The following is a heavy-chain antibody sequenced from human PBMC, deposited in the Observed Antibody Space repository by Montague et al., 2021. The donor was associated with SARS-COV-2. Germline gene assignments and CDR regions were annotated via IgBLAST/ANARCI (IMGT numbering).Heavy chain of an antibody. J-gene: IGHJ4*02. Sequence: SLRLSCAASGFTLSSYAMNWVRQAPGKGLEWVSSISGSDDTTYYADSVKGRFTISRDSSKNTLCLQMNSLRVEETAVYYCAKGFTSWPRGLFDYWGQGSLVTVSS. V-gene: IGHV3-23*01. CDR2: ISGSDDTT. D-gene: IGHD2-2*01. CDR1: GFTLSSYA. CDR3: AKGFTSWPRGLFDY.